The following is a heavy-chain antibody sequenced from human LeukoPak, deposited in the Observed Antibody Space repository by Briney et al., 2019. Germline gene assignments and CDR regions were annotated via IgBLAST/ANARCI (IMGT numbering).Heavy chain of an antibody. CDR3: AREGYSRTWYFDY. Sequence: PGGSLRLSCAASGFTFSSYSMHWVRQAPGKGPEWVSCISSGSGYIHYADSLKGRFTISRDSAKNALYLQMNSLRAEDTAVYYCAREGYSRTWYFDYWGQGTLVTVSS. CDR2: ISSGSGYI. CDR1: GFTFSSYS. D-gene: IGHD6-13*01. V-gene: IGHV3-21*01. J-gene: IGHJ4*02.